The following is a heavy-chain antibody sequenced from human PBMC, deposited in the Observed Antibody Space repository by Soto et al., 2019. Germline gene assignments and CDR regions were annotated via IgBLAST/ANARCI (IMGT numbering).Heavy chain of an antibody. Sequence: SLRLSCAASGFTFSSYEMNWVRKATGKGLEWVSYISSSGSTIYYADSVKGRFTISRDNAKNSLYLQMNSLRAEDTAVYYCARGWGFGELRYAARGMDVWGQGTTVTVSS. CDR3: ARGWGFGELRYAARGMDV. D-gene: IGHD3-10*01. CDR1: GFTFSSYE. J-gene: IGHJ6*02. V-gene: IGHV3-48*03. CDR2: ISSSGSTI.